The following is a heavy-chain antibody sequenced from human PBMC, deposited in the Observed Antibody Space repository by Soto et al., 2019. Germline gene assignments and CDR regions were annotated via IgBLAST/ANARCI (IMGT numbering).Heavy chain of an antibody. Sequence: QVQLVESGGGVVQPGRSLRLSCAASGFTFSSCTMHWVRQAPGKGLEWLAVISSDVTNRYYADSVKGRFTFSRDSSKNTLYLQINSLRAEDRAVYYCARELDYYFDSGGQGPLVTVSS. CDR1: GFTFSSCT. J-gene: IGHJ4*02. CDR2: ISSDVTNR. V-gene: IGHV3-30-3*01. CDR3: ARELDYYFDS.